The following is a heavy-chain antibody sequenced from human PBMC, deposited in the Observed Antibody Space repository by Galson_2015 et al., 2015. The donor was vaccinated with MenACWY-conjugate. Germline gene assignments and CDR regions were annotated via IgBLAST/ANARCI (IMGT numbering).Heavy chain of an antibody. CDR3: ASSRTFFDY. Sequence: SLRLSCAASGITFSSYAMSWVRQAPGKGLEWVSSISSSGGSTYYADSVKGRFTISRDNSKNTLYLQMDSLSAEDTAVYYCASSRTFFDYWGQGTLVTVPS. CDR1: GITFSSYA. J-gene: IGHJ4*02. V-gene: IGHV3-23*01. CDR2: ISSSGGST. D-gene: IGHD2-2*01.